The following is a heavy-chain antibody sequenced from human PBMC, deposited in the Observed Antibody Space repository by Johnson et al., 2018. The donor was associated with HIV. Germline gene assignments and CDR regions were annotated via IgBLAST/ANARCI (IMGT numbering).Heavy chain of an antibody. J-gene: IGHJ3*02. CDR3: ARRSITSDGFDI. CDR1: AFTFSSYA. V-gene: IGHV3-30*02. D-gene: IGHD2-2*01. CDR2: IHYDGSNK. Sequence: VQLVESGGGVVQPGGSLRLSYAASAFTFSSYAIHWVRQAPGKGLEWVAFIHYDGSNKYYADSVKGRFTISRDNSKNTLYLQMNSLRAEDTAVYYCARRSITSDGFDIWGQGTMVTVSS.